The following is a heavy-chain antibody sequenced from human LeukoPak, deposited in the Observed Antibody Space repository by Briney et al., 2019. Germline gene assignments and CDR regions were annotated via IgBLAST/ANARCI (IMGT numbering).Heavy chain of an antibody. CDR3: ARLKHYYDSSGLGLLDY. J-gene: IGHJ4*02. CDR2: INSDGSST. CDR1: GFTFSSYW. V-gene: IGHV3-74*01. Sequence: PGGSLRLSCAASGFTFSSYWMHWVRQAPGKGLVWVSRINSDGSSTSYADSVKGRFTISRDNAKNTLYLQMNSLRAEDTAVYYCARLKHYYDSSGLGLLDYWGRGTLVTVSS. D-gene: IGHD3-22*01.